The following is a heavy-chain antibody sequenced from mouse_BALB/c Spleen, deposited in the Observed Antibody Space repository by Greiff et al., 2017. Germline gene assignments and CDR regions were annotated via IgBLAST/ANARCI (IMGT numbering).Heavy chain of an antibody. CDR3: AREDYGNYEDAMDY. Sequence: EVMLVESGGGLVQPGGSLRLSCATSGFTFTDYYMSWVRQPPGKALEWLGFIRNKANGYTTEYSASVKGRFTISRDNSQSILYLQMNTLRAEDSATYYCAREDYGNYEDAMDYWGQGTSVTVSS. D-gene: IGHD2-1*01. CDR2: IRNKANGYTT. V-gene: IGHV7-3*02. CDR1: GFTFTDYY. J-gene: IGHJ4*01.